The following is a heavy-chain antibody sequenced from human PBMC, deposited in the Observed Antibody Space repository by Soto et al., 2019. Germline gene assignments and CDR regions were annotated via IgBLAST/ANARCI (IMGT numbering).Heavy chain of an antibody. Sequence: ASVKVSFKASGGTFSSYAISWVRQAPGQGLEWMGGIIPIFGTANYAQKFQGRVTITADESTSTAYMELSSLRSEDTAVYYCARVKPPSRQLATRSDYYYGMDVWGQGTTVTVSS. D-gene: IGHD6-6*01. CDR1: GGTFSSYA. V-gene: IGHV1-69*13. J-gene: IGHJ6*02. CDR3: ARVKPPSRQLATRSDYYYGMDV. CDR2: IIPIFGTA.